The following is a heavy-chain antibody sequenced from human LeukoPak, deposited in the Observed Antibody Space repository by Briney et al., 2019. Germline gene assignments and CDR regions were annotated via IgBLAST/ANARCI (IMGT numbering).Heavy chain of an antibody. CDR1: GFTFSNYA. Sequence: PGGSLRLSCAASGFTFSNYAMNWVRQAPGKGLGWVSAISGNGGSTNYADSVKGRFTISRGNSKNTLYLQMDSLRAEDTAVYYCARDLYHGGYWGQGTLVTVPS. J-gene: IGHJ4*02. CDR2: ISGNGGST. D-gene: IGHD2-2*01. V-gene: IGHV3-23*01. CDR3: ARDLYHGGY.